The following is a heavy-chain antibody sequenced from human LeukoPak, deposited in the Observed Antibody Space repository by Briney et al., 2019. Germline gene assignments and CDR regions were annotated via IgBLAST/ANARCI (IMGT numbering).Heavy chain of an antibody. J-gene: IGHJ6*02. CDR3: ATELRTGSGSYNYYSNYGMDV. CDR1: GYTLTELS. CDR2: FDPEDGKT. Sequence: GASVNVSCKVSGYTLTELSMGWVREAPGQGLEWVGGFDPEDGKTIYAQTFQGRVTMTEDTSTDTAYMELSTLRSEDTAVYYCATELRTGSGSYNYYSNYGMDVWGQGTTVTVSS. D-gene: IGHD3-10*01. V-gene: IGHV1-24*01.